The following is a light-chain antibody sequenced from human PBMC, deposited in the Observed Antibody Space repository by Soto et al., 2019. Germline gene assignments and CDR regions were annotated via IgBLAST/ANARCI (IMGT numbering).Light chain of an antibody. CDR3: SSYAGSNNWV. CDR1: SSDVGDYNF. CDR2: EVS. V-gene: IGLV2-8*01. J-gene: IGLJ3*02. Sequence: QSALTQPPSASGSPGQSVTISCTGTSSDVGDYNFVSWFQQHPGKAPKLMIYEVSKRPSGVPDRFSGSKSGNTASLTGSGLQAEDEADYYCSSYAGSNNWVFGGGTRSPS.